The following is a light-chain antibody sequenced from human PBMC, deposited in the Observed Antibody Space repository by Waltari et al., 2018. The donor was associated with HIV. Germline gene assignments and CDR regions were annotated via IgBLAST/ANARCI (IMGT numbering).Light chain of an antibody. CDR2: KAS. CDR3: QQYNIDFYT. V-gene: IGKV1-5*03. Sequence: DIRMTQSPSTLSASVVDRVTITCRASQNINSWLAWSQQRPGKAPRLLIHKASNLEFGVPSRFSGGGSGTEFNLTIDSLQPEDFATYYCQQYNIDFYTFGQGTKV. J-gene: IGKJ3*01. CDR1: QNINSW.